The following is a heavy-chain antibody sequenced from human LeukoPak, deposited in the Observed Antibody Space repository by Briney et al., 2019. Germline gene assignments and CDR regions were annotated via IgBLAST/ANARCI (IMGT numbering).Heavy chain of an antibody. V-gene: IGHV3-23*01. D-gene: IGHD1-26*01. CDR3: ARKRGGNYPLDY. J-gene: IGHJ4*02. Sequence: GGSLRLSCAASGFTFSGYSMSWVRQAPGKGLEWVSVIGGGGETTFYADSVKGRFTISRDNSKNTLYVQINSLRAEDTAVYYCARKRGGNYPLDYWGQGTLVTVSS. CDR2: IGGGGETT. CDR1: GFTFSGYS.